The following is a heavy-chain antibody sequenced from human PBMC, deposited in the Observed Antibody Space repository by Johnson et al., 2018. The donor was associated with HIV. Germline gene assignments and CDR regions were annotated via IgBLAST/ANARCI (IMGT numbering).Heavy chain of an antibody. V-gene: IGHV3-23*01. CDR3: AKGGGSYSDAFDI. CDR1: SYA. Sequence: SYAMSWVRQAPGKGLEWVSAISGSGGSTYYADSVKVRFTISRDNSKTTLYLQMNSLSAEDTAVYYCAKGGGSYSDAFDIWGQGTMVTVSS. D-gene: IGHD1-26*01. CDR2: ISGSGGST. J-gene: IGHJ3*02.